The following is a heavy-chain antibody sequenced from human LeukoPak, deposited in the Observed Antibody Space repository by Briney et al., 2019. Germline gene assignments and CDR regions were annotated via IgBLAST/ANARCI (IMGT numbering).Heavy chain of an antibody. V-gene: IGHV3-64*01. CDR3: ARGVYDFWSGYYSDYRGMDV. Sequence: SGGSLRLSCAASGFTFSSYAMHWVRQAPGKGLEYVSAISSNGGSTYYANSVKGRFTISRDNSKNTPYLQMGSLRAEDMAVYYCARGVYDFWSGYYSDYRGMDVWGQGTTVTVSS. CDR2: ISSNGGST. J-gene: IGHJ6*02. CDR1: GFTFSSYA. D-gene: IGHD3-3*01.